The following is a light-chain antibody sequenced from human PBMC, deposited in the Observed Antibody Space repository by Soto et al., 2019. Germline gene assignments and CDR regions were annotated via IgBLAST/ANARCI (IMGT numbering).Light chain of an antibody. CDR2: AAS. CDR1: QSVTNN. J-gene: IGKJ1*01. CDR3: QQYNNWPPCT. Sequence: EIVLTQSPATLSVSPGERATLSCRASQSVTNNLAWYQQRPGQSPSLIIYAASSRATGIPARFSGSGSGTEFTLTISSLQSEDFAVYYCQQYNNWPPCTFGQGTRVDIK. V-gene: IGKV3-15*01.